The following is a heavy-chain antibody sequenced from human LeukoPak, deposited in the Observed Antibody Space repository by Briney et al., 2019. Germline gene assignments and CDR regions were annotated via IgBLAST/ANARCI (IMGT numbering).Heavy chain of an antibody. CDR1: GFTFSSYA. CDR2: IKQDGSEK. CDR3: AKLPDFDQ. J-gene: IGHJ4*02. D-gene: IGHD1-7*01. Sequence: GGSLRLSCAASGFTFSSYAMHWVRQAPGRGLEWVANIKQDGSEKYYVDSVKGRFTISRDNAKNSLFLQMNSLRAEDTAIYYCAKLPDFDQWGQGTLVTVSS. V-gene: IGHV3-7*03.